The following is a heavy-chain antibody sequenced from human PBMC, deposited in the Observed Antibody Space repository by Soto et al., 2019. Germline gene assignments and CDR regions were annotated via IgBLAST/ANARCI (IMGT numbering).Heavy chain of an antibody. CDR1: GFTCRDYY. Sequence: QVQLVESGGGLVRPGGSLRLSCEASGFTCRDYYMTWFRQAPGKGLEWLSYIDSSTKYTNYADSVKGRFTISSDNAKNSLYLQMNSLRADDTAVYYCAREYYYTMDVWGQGTMVTVSS. CDR2: IDSSTKYT. CDR3: AREYYYTMDV. V-gene: IGHV3-11*05. J-gene: IGHJ6*02.